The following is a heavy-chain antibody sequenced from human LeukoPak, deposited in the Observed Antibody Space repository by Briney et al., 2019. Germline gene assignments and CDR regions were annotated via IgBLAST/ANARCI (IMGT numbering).Heavy chain of an antibody. V-gene: IGHV1-18*01. CDR2: ISAYNGNT. CDR3: AIDLSGYRYGQIDY. Sequence: ASAKVSCKASGYTFTSYGISWVRQAPGQGLEWMGWISAYNGNTNYAQKLQGRVTMTTDTSTSTAYMELRSLRSDDTAVYYCAIDLSGYRYGQIDYWGQGTLVTVSS. CDR1: GYTFTSYG. J-gene: IGHJ4*02. D-gene: IGHD5-18*01.